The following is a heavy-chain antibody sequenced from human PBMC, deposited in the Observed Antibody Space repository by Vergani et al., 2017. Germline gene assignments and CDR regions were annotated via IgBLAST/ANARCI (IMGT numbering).Heavy chain of an antibody. CDR3: ARGIGGTRWDAFDI. J-gene: IGHJ3*02. D-gene: IGHD1-26*01. CDR1: GFTFSSYW. Sequence: EVQLLESGGGLVQPGGSLRLSCVASGFTFSSYWMSWVRQAPGKGLEWVANIKQDGSEKYYVDSVKGRFTISRDNAKNSLYLQMNSLRAEDTAVYYCARGIGGTRWDAFDIWGQGTMVTVSS. CDR2: IKQDGSEK. V-gene: IGHV3-7*01.